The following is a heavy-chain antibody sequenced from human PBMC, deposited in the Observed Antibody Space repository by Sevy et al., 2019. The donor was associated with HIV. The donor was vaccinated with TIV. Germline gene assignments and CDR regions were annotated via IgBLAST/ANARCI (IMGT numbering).Heavy chain of an antibody. CDR2: INSDGSST. V-gene: IGHV3-74*01. CDR3: LSEGGDGFDP. CDR1: GFTFRSDW. Sequence: GGSLRLSCAASGFTFRSDWMHWVRQAPGKGLVWVSRINSDGSSTAYADSVKGRFTISRDNAKNTLYLQMNSLRAEDTSVYYCLSEGGDGFDPWGQGTLVTVSS. D-gene: IGHD3-16*01. J-gene: IGHJ5*02.